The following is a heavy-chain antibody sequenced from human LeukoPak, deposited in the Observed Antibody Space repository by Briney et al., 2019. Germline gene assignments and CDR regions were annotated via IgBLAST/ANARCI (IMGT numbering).Heavy chain of an antibody. CDR2: INAGGGST. D-gene: IGHD2-8*01. CDR1: GYTFTSYY. CDR3: AREGADIVLMVYAIHSNWFDP. J-gene: IGHJ5*02. V-gene: IGHV1-46*04. Sequence: ASVKVSCKASGYTFTSYYMRWVRQAPGQGLEWMGIINAGGGSTSYAQKLQGRVTMTRDTSTSTVYMELSSLRSEDTAVCYCAREGADIVLMVYAIHSNWFDPWGQGTLVTVSS.